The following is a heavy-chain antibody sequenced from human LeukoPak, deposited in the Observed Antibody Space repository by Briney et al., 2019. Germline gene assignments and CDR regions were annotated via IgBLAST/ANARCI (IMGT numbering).Heavy chain of an antibody. CDR3: ARANWGSIDY. D-gene: IGHD7-27*01. CDR2: IYYSGST. V-gene: IGHV4-59*01. Sequence: SETLSLTCTVSGGSISSYYWSWIRQPPGKGLEWIGYIYYSGSTNYNPSLKSRVTISVDTSKNQFSLKLSSVTAADTAVYYCARANWGSIDYWGPGTLVTVSS. J-gene: IGHJ4*02. CDR1: GGSISSYY.